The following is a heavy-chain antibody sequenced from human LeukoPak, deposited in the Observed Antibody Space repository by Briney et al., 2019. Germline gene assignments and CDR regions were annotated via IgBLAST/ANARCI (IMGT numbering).Heavy chain of an antibody. CDR2: VSGNNGNT. V-gene: IGHV1-18*01. J-gene: IGHJ4*02. CDR1: GYTFTTYG. Sequence: ASVKVSCKASGYTFTTYGISWVRQAPGQGLEWMGWVSGNNGNTNYAQKLQGRVTMTTDTSANTAYMELSSLTSEDTALYYCARDDCGDTCYPGGYWGQGTLVTVSS. D-gene: IGHD2-21*01. CDR3: ARDDCGDTCYPGGY.